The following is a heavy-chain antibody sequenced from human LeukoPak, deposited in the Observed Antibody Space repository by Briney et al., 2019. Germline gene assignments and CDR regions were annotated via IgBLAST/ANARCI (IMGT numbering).Heavy chain of an antibody. Sequence: GGSLRLSCAASGFTFSSYAMHWVRQAPGKGLEWVAVISYDGSNKYYADSVKGRFTISRDNSKNTLYLQMNSLRAEDTAVYYCASPGIAAAGEGAFDIWGQGTMVTVSS. J-gene: IGHJ3*02. CDR2: ISYDGSNK. CDR3: ASPGIAAAGEGAFDI. CDR1: GFTFSSYA. V-gene: IGHV3-30*14. D-gene: IGHD6-13*01.